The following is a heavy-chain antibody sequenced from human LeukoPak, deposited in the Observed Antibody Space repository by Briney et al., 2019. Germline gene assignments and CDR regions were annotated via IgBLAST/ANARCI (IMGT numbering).Heavy chain of an antibody. J-gene: IGHJ4*02. Sequence: PGGSLRLSCAASGFTFSSYAMSWVRQAPGKGLEWVSAISGSGSSTYYADSVKGRFTISRDNSKNTLYLQMNSPRAEDTAVYHCAKAEGQGGSSSWFDYWGQGTLATVSS. CDR1: GFTFSSYA. CDR2: ISGSGSST. D-gene: IGHD6-13*01. CDR3: AKAEGQGGSSSWFDY. V-gene: IGHV3-23*01.